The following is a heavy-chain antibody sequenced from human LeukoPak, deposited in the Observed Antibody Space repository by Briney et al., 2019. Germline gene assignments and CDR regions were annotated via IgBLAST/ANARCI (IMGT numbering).Heavy chain of an antibody. CDR2: INPSGGSS. CDR3: ARDKKGIYYYGSGSYLGGWFDP. CDR1: GYTFTSYY. J-gene: IGHJ5*02. Sequence: ASVKVSCKASGYTFTSYYMHWVRQAPGQGLEWMGIINPSGGSSSYAQKFQGRVTMTRDTSTSTVYMELSSLRSEDTAVYYCARDKKGIYYYGSGSYLGGWFDPWGQGTLVTVSS. D-gene: IGHD3-10*01. V-gene: IGHV1-46*01.